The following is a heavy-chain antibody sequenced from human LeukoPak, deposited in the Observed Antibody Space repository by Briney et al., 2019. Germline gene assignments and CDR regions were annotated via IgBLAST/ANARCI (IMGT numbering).Heavy chain of an antibody. CDR2: IYYSGST. CDR1: GGSISNSGHY. V-gene: IGHV4-39*02. Sequence: SETLSLTCTVSGGSISNSGHYWGWIRQPPGKGLEWIGSIYYSGSTYYSPSLKSRVTISVDTSRNHFSLKVSSVTAADTAVYYCARVIGATVDYWGQGILVTVSS. CDR3: ARVIGATVDY. J-gene: IGHJ4*02. D-gene: IGHD3-16*01.